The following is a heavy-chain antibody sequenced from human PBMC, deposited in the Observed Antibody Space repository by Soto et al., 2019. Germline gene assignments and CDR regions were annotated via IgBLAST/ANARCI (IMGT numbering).Heavy chain of an antibody. Sequence: QVQVVQSGAEVKKPGASVKVSCKASGYTFTSYAMHWVRQAPGQRLEWMGWINPGNGNTKNSQKFQGRVTITRDTFASTAYMELRSLRSEDTAVYYCARGASSVTTFYFNLWGRGTLVTVS. CDR1: GYTFTSYA. J-gene: IGHJ2*01. D-gene: IGHD4-17*01. CDR3: ARGASSVTTFYFNL. V-gene: IGHV1-3*01. CDR2: INPGNGNT.